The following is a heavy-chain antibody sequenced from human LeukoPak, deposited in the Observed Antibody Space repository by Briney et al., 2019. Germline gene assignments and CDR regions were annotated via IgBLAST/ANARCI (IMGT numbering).Heavy chain of an antibody. V-gene: IGHV5-51*01. CDR3: ARQTQTYDSSGPLLDY. CDR1: GYSFTSYW. CDR2: IYPGDSDT. D-gene: IGHD3-22*01. Sequence: GESLKISCKGSGYSFTSYWIGWVRQMPGKGLEWMGIIYPGDSDTRYSPFFQGQVTISADKSISTAYLQWSSLKASDTAMYYCARQTQTYDSSGPLLDYWGQGTLVTVSS. J-gene: IGHJ4*02.